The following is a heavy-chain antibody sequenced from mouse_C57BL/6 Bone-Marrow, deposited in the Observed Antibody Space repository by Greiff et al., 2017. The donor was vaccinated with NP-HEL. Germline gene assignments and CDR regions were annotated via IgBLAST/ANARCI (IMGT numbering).Heavy chain of an antibody. J-gene: IGHJ3*01. CDR2: ISDGGSYT. CDR3: ARDWGYGNYPAY. CDR1: GFTFSSYA. Sequence: EVKLMESGGGLVKPGGSLKLSCAASGFTFSSYAMSWVRQTPEKRLEWVATISDGGSYTYYPDNVKGRFTISRDNAKNNLYLQMSHLKSEDTAMYYCARDWGYGNYPAYWGQGTLVTVSA. D-gene: IGHD2-1*01. V-gene: IGHV5-4*01.